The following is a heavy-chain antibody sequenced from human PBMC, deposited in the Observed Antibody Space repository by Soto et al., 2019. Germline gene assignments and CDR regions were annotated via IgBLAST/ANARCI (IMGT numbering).Heavy chain of an antibody. CDR3: ARGRRMVRGVMSYYFDY. D-gene: IGHD3-10*01. J-gene: IGHJ4*02. CDR1: GYTFTSYD. CDR2: MNPNSGNT. Sequence: QVQLVQSGAEVKKPGASVKVSCKASGYTFTSYDINWVRQATGQGLEWMGWMNPNSGNTGYAQKFQGRVTMTRNTAISTAYMELSSLRSEDTAEYYCARGRRMVRGVMSYYFDYWGQGTLVTVSS. V-gene: IGHV1-8*01.